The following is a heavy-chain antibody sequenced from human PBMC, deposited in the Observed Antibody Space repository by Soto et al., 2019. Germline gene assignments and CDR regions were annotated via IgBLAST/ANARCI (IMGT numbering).Heavy chain of an antibody. Sequence: SETLSLTCTVAGGSISSYYWTWIRQPPEKGLEWTGYIHYRGTTNYNPSLKSRVTMSVDTSKNQFSLKLNSMTAADTAAYYCARIAAAGTDAFDIWGQGTRFTVSS. J-gene: IGHJ3*02. D-gene: IGHD6-13*01. CDR2: IHYRGTT. CDR3: ARIAAAGTDAFDI. CDR1: GGSISSYY. V-gene: IGHV4-59*08.